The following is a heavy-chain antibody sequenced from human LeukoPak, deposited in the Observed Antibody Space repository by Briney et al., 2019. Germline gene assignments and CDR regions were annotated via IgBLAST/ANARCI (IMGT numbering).Heavy chain of an antibody. CDR2: FFLKGST. Sequence: SETLSLTCTVSGYSITSAYYWGWIRQPPGKGLEWIGSFFLKGSTYYNPSLKSRVTISVDTSKNQFSLKLSSVTAADTAVYYCARQLRYFDWLLSLTMDVWGKGTTVTISS. J-gene: IGHJ6*03. CDR1: GYSITSAYY. CDR3: ARQLRYFDWLLSLTMDV. D-gene: IGHD3-9*01. V-gene: IGHV4-38-2*02.